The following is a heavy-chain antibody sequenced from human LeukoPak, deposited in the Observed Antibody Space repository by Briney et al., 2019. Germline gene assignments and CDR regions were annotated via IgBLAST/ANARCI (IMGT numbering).Heavy chain of an antibody. CDR1: GYSFTSYW. Sequence: GESLKISCKGSGYSFTSYWIGWVRQMPGKGLEWMGIIYPGDSDTRYSPSFQGQVTISADKSISTAYLQWSSLRADDTAVYYCARERIYFGSGGDLTDACLFYYYGMDVWGQGTTVTVSS. V-gene: IGHV5-51*01. J-gene: IGHJ6*02. CDR3: ARERIYFGSGGDLTDACLFYYYGMDV. D-gene: IGHD3-10*01. CDR2: IYPGDSDT.